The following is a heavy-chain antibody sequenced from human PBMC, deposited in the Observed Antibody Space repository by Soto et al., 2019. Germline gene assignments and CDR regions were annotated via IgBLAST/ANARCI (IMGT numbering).Heavy chain of an antibody. CDR3: SRIGNPLYHPGMDV. J-gene: IGHJ6*02. Sequence: QVRLVQSGAEVKGPGASVKVSSKASGYTFTSYDINWVRQATGQGPEWMGWMNPDSGHAGYAQKFQGRLTMTRDTSRSTAYMELSSLRSEVTAVDYCSRIGNPLYHPGMDVWGQGTPGTVS. D-gene: IGHD1-1*01. CDR1: GYTFTSYD. CDR2: MNPDSGHA. V-gene: IGHV1-8*01.